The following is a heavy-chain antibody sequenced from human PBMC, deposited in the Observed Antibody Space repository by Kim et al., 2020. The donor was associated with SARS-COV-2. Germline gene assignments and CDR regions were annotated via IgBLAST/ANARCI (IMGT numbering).Heavy chain of an antibody. D-gene: IGHD3-3*02. CDR3: ARVLRGSTFYYYYYGMNV. CDR2: IYYSGRT. J-gene: IGHJ6*02. V-gene: IGHV4-39*01. Sequence: SETLSLTCTVSGGSISSSSYYWGWIRQPPGKGLEWIGSIYYSGRTYYNPSLKSRVTISVDTSKNQFSLKLSSVTAADTAVYYCARVLRGSTFYYYYYGMNVWGQGTTVTVSS. CDR1: GGSISSSSYY.